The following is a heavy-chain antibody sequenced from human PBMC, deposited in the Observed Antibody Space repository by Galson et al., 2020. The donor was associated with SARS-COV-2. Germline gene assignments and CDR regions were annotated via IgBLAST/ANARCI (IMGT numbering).Heavy chain of an antibody. CDR3: AREKRICSDTSCSDYGVDV. CDR2: INTDETET. CDR1: GFTFSSFW. Sequence: ALHGESLKISCAASGFTFSSFWMHWVRRTPGKGLEWVSRINTDETETTYADSVNGRFTISRDNAKNTLHLEMSSLRAEDTAVYYCAREKRICSDTSCSDYGVDVWGQGTTVTVSS. V-gene: IGHV3-74*01. D-gene: IGHD2-2*01. J-gene: IGHJ6*02.